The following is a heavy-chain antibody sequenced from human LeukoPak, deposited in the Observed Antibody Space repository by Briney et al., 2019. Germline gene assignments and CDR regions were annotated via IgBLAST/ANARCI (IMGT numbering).Heavy chain of an antibody. V-gene: IGHV4-59*12. D-gene: IGHD3-10*01. Sequence: PSETLSLTCTVSGGSISSYYWSWIRQPPGKGLEWIGYIYYSGSTNYNPSLKSRVTISVDTSKNQFSLKLSSVTAADTAVYYCARAVVRGVPADYYYYGMDVWAKGPRSPSP. CDR2: IYYSGST. CDR3: ARAVVRGVPADYYYYGMDV. J-gene: IGHJ6*02. CDR1: GGSISSYY.